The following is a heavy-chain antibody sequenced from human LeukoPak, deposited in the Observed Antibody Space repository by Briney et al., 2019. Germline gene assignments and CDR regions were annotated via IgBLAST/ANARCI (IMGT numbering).Heavy chain of an antibody. CDR1: GFTFSSYS. V-gene: IGHV3-21*01. Sequence: GGSLRLSCAASGFTFSSYSMNWVRQAPGKGLEWVSSISSSSYIYYADSVKGRFTISRDNAKNSLYLQMNSLRAEDTAVYYCARDYCSSTSCYIPPNYGMDVWGQGTTVTVSS. CDR2: ISSSSYI. D-gene: IGHD2-2*02. CDR3: ARDYCSSTSCYIPPNYGMDV. J-gene: IGHJ6*02.